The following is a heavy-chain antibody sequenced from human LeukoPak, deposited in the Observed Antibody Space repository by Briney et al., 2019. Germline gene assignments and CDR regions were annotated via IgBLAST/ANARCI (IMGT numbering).Heavy chain of an antibody. CDR2: INSDESNT. Sequence: GGSLRLSCAASGFTFSHYLMHWVRQAPGKGLVWVSRINSDESNTNSYADSVKGRFIISRDNAKNTLYLQMNSLRAEDTAVYFCGRGGNGIDIWGQGTTVIVST. CDR1: GFTFSHYL. D-gene: IGHD2-8*01. V-gene: IGHV3-74*01. CDR3: GRGGNGIDI. J-gene: IGHJ3*02.